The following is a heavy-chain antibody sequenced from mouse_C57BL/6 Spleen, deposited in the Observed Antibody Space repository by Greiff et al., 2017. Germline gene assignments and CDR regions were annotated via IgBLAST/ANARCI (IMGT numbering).Heavy chain of an antibody. D-gene: IGHD2-14*01. V-gene: IGHV1-56*01. Sequence: VKLQQSGPELVRPGASVKISCKAPGYTFPSHWMQWVRQRPGQGLEWIGEIFPGSGSTYYNEKFKGNATLTVDTSSSTAYMQLSSLTSEDSAVYFCARSTIGPMDYWGQGTSVTVAS. CDR3: ARSTIGPMDY. CDR1: GYTFPSHW. J-gene: IGHJ4*01. CDR2: IFPGSGST.